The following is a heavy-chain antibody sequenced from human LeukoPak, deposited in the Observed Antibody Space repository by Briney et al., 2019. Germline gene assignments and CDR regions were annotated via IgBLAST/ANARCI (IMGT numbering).Heavy chain of an antibody. Sequence: SETLSLTFTVSGGSISSSSYYWGWIRQPPGKGLEWIGSIYYSGSTYYNPSLKSRVTISVDTSKNQFSLKLSSVTAADTAVYYCARFPLGPDYYYYYMDVWGKGTTVTVSS. CDR1: GGSISSSSYY. CDR3: ARFPLGPDYYYYYMDV. CDR2: IYYSGST. J-gene: IGHJ6*03. V-gene: IGHV4-39*01.